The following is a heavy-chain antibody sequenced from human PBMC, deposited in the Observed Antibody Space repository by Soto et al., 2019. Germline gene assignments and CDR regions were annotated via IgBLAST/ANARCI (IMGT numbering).Heavy chain of an antibody. Sequence: QVQLQQWGAGLLKPSETLSLTCAVYGGSFSGYYWSWIRQPPGKGLEWIGEINHSGSTNYNPSLKSRVTISVDTYKNQFSLKLSSVTAADTAVYYCAIPTEMATNGTNYYYYGMDVWGQGTTVTVSS. CDR1: GGSFSGYY. CDR3: AIPTEMATNGTNYYYYGMDV. CDR2: INHSGST. J-gene: IGHJ6*02. D-gene: IGHD5-12*01. V-gene: IGHV4-34*01.